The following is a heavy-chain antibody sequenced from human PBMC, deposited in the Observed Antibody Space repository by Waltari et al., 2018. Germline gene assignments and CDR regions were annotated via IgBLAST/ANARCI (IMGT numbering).Heavy chain of an antibody. V-gene: IGHV3-30*02. CDR3: AKVGVGLTTWYPFDV. CDR1: GSCFSASG. CDR2: IRYDASDI. Sequence: QVHLLASGACVHQPGRSLRISFARTGSCFSASGTHWVRQAPGKGVEWVAFIRYDASDIYYRDSVKGRFTISRDNSKNTLFLQMSSLRPEDTAVYYCAKVGVGLTTWYPFDVWGQGTMVTVSS. J-gene: IGHJ3*01. D-gene: IGHD1-1*01.